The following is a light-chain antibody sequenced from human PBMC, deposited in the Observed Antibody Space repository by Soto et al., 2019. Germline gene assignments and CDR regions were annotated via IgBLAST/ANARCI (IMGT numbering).Light chain of an antibody. CDR1: QSVSSY. Sequence: EIVLTQSPATLSLSPGERATLSCRASQSVSSYLAWYQQKPGQAPRLLIYDASNRATGIPARFSGSGSGTDFTLTISSLEPEDFAVYYCQQRSKWPITFGQGTR. CDR2: DAS. J-gene: IGKJ5*01. CDR3: QQRSKWPIT. V-gene: IGKV3-11*01.